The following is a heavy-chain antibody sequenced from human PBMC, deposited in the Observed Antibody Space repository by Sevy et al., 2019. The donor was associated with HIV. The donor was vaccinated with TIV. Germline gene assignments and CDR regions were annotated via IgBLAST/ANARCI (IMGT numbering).Heavy chain of an antibody. CDR2: IKQDGSEK. Sequence: GGSLRLSCAASGFTFSSYWMSWVRQAPGKGLEWVANIKQDGSEKYYVDSVKGRFTISRDNAKNSLYLQMNSLRAEDTAVYYCARDVGICSGGSCYPGFDYWGQGTLVTVSS. J-gene: IGHJ4*02. CDR1: GFTFSSYW. V-gene: IGHV3-7*03. CDR3: ARDVGICSGGSCYPGFDY. D-gene: IGHD2-15*01.